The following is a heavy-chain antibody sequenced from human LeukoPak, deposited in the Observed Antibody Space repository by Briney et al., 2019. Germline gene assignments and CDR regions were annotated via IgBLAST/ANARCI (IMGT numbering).Heavy chain of an antibody. CDR1: RFTFGDYA. CDR3: TRESYDFWSGYYPDDAFDI. J-gene: IGHJ3*02. Sequence: SGRSLRHSCTASRFTFGDYAMSWVRQAPGKGLEWVGFIRSKAYGGTTEYAASVKGRFTISRDDSKSIAYLQMNSLKTEDTAVYYCTRESYDFWSGYYPDDAFDIWGQGTMVTVSS. V-gene: IGHV3-49*04. D-gene: IGHD3-3*01. CDR2: IRSKAYGGTT.